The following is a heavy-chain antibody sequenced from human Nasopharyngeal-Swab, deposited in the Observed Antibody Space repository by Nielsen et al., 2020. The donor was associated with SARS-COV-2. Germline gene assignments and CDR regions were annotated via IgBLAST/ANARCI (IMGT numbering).Heavy chain of an antibody. D-gene: IGHD2-2*01. Sequence: WVRQAPGQGLEWMGGIIPIFGTANYAQKFQGRVTITADESTSTAYMELSSLRSEDTAVYYCARNGLPYCSSTSCSYYYMDVWGKGTTVTVSS. V-gene: IGHV1-69*01. CDR2: IIPIFGTA. CDR3: ARNGLPYCSSTSCSYYYMDV. J-gene: IGHJ6*03.